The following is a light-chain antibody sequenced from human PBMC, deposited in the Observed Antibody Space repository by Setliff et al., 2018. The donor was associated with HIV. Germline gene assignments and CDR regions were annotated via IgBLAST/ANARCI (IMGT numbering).Light chain of an antibody. V-gene: IGLV2-14*03. J-gene: IGLJ1*01. CDR1: SNDVGGYNY. CDR2: DVS. Sequence: QSVLTQPASVSGSPGQSITISCTGTSNDVGGYNYVAWYQEHPGKAPKLMTYDVSNRPSGVSNRFSGSKSGSTASLTISGLLAEDESDYYCSSYTGSGTFVFGGGTKVTVL. CDR3: SSYTGSGTFV.